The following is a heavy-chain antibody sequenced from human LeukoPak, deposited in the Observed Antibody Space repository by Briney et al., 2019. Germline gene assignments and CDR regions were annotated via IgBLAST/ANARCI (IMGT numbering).Heavy chain of an antibody. D-gene: IGHD6-25*01. V-gene: IGHV3-7*01. J-gene: IGHJ3*01. CDR2: IKQDGSEI. CDR1: GFTFSTYW. Sequence: GGSLRLSCAASGFTFSTYWMSWVRQAPGKGLEWVANIKQDGSEIYSVDSVKGRFTISRDNAKNSLYLQMNRLRAEDTAVFYCARDSGTCRGCAFDVWGHGTMVTVSS. CDR3: ARDSGTCRGCAFDV.